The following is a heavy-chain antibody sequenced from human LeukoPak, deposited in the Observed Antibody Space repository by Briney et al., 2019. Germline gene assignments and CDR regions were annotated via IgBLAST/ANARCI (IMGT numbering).Heavy chain of an antibody. CDR3: ARDFWATNYFYGMDV. CDR2: ISGSGDSV. J-gene: IGHJ6*02. V-gene: IGHV3-23*01. Sequence: GGSLRLSCAASGFTFRNYAMAWVRQAQGKGLECVSAISGSGDSVTYADSVKGGFTISRDNSKNTLYLQMNNLRAEDTALYYCARDFWATNYFYGMDVWGQGTTVTVSS. D-gene: IGHD3-3*01. CDR1: GFTFRNYA.